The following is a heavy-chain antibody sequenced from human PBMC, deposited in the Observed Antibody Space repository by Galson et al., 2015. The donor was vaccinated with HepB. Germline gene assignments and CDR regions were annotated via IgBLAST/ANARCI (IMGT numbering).Heavy chain of an antibody. CDR1: GGTFSSYT. CDR3: ARGYSSSGNDY. CDR2: IIPILGIA. J-gene: IGHJ4*02. Sequence: QSGAEVKKPGESLRISCKASGGTFSSYTISWVRQAPGQGLEWMGRIIPILGIANYAQKLQGRVTITADKSTSTAYMELSSLRSEDTAVYYCARGYSSSGNDYWGQGTLVTVSS. D-gene: IGHD3-22*01. V-gene: IGHV1-69*04.